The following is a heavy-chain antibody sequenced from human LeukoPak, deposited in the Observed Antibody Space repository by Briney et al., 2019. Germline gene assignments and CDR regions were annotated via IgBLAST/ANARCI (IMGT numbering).Heavy chain of an antibody. J-gene: IGHJ6*03. V-gene: IGHV3-66*02. CDR2: IYSGGST. CDR1: GFTVSSNY. Sequence: GESLKISCAASGFTVSSNYMSWVRQAPGKGLEWVSVIYSGGSTYYADSVKGRFTISRDNSKNTLYLQMNSLRAEDTAVYYCAREWAGAYYYYYMDVWGKGTTVTVSS. CDR3: AREWAGAYYYYYMDV. D-gene: IGHD6-19*01.